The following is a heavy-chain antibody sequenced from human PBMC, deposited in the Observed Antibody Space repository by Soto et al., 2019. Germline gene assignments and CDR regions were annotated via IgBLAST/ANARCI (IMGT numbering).Heavy chain of an antibody. CDR2: IIPIFGTA. V-gene: IGHV1-69*06. D-gene: IGHD6-19*01. CDR3: ARGVGSGWYSSTHYYLDS. Sequence: SVKVSCKASGGTFSSYTFRWVRQAPGQGLEWMGGIIPIFGTANYAQKFQGRVTLTADKYTGTAYMELSSRTSEDTAVYHCARGVGSGWYSSTHYYLDSLGQGT. J-gene: IGHJ4*02. CDR1: GGTFSSYT.